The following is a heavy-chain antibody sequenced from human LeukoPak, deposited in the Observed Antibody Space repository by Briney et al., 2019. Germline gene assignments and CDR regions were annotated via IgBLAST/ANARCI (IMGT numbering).Heavy chain of an antibody. Sequence: GGSLRLSCAASGFTFSSYGMHWVRQAPGKGLEWVAVISYDGSNKYYADSVKGRFTMSRDNSKNTLYLQMNSVRAEDSAVYYCAKGSGGSYAGDFQHWGQGTLVTVSS. J-gene: IGHJ1*01. D-gene: IGHD1-26*01. CDR1: GFTFSSYG. V-gene: IGHV3-30*18. CDR3: AKGSGGSYAGDFQH. CDR2: ISYDGSNK.